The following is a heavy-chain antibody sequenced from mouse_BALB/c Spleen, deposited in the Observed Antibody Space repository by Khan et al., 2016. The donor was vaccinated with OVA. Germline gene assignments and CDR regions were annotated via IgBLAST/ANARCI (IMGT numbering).Heavy chain of an antibody. Sequence: VQLKESGPGLVKPSQSLSLPCTVTGYSITSDYAWNWIRQFPGNKLEWMGFISYSGNTTYNPSLKSRFSITRYTSQKQFFLQLNSVTAEDTATYYCARVYGGDFDYWGQGTSLTVSS. D-gene: IGHD1-1*01. CDR3: ARVYGGDFDY. CDR1: GYSITSDYA. CDR2: ISYSGNT. V-gene: IGHV3-2*02. J-gene: IGHJ2*02.